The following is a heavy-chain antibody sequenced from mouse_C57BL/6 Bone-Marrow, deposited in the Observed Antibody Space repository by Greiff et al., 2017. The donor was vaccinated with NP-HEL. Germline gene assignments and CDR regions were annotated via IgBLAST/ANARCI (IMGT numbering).Heavy chain of an antibody. D-gene: IGHD2-2*01. CDR1: GFNIKDYY. J-gene: IGHJ4*01. Sequence: VQLQQSGAELVRPGASVKLSCTASGFNIKDYYMHWVKQRPEQGLEWIGRIDPEDGDTEYAPKFQGKATMTADTSSNTAYLQLSSLTSEDTAVYYCARVVTTGYYYAMDYWGQGTSVTVSS. CDR3: ARVVTTGYYYAMDY. CDR2: IDPEDGDT. V-gene: IGHV14-1*01.